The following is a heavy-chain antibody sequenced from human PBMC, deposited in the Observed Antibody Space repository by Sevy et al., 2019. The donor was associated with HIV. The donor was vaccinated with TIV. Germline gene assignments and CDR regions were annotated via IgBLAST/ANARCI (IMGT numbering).Heavy chain of an antibody. D-gene: IGHD3-3*01. CDR2: INQDGSEK. V-gene: IGHV3-7*03. CDR1: GFTFRSYW. CDR3: AGRKVGDFWSGSIRGPWAGGPLFDY. J-gene: IGHJ4*02. Sequence: GGSLRLSCAASGFTFRSYWMSWVRQAPGKGLEWVANINQDGSEKYYVDSVKGRFTISRDNSENTLYLQMNSLRAEDTALYYCAGRKVGDFWSGSIRGPWAGGPLFDYWGQGTLVTVSS.